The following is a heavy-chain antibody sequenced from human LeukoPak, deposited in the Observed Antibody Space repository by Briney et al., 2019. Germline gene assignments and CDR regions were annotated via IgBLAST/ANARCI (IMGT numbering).Heavy chain of an antibody. CDR3: ARLTGYSSESWFDP. CDR1: GGSINSYY. CDR2: IYYSGST. Sequence: SETLSLTCTVSGGSINSYYWSWIRQPPGRGLEWIGYIYYSGSTNYNPSLKSRVTISVHASKNQFSLKLSSVTAADTAVYYCARLTGYSSESWFDPWGQGTLVTVSS. V-gene: IGHV4-59*01. J-gene: IGHJ5*02. D-gene: IGHD3-9*01.